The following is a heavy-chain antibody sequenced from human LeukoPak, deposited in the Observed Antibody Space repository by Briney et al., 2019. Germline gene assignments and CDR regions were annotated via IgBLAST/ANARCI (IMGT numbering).Heavy chain of an antibody. CDR1: GGSISPYY. CDR2: IYSSGST. D-gene: IGHD4-23*01. V-gene: IGHV4-4*07. J-gene: IGHJ6*03. CDR3: ANMYGRDSGYYYYYYMDV. Sequence: SETLSLTCVVSGGSISPYYWSWIRQPAGKGLEWIGRIYSSGSTNYNPSLKSRVTISVDTSKNQFSLKLSSVTAADTAVYYCANMYGRDSGYYYYYYMDVWGRGTTVTVSS.